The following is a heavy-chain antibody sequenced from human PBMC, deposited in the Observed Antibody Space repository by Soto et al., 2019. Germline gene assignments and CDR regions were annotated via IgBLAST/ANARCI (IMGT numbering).Heavy chain of an antibody. CDR3: ASAPAASEWFDP. V-gene: IGHV1-18*04. Sequence: ASVKVSCKASGYTFTSYGISWVRQAPGQGLEWMGWISAYNGNTNYAQKLQGQVTISADKSISTAYLQWSSLKASDTAMYYCASAPAASEWFDPWGQGTLVTVSS. CDR2: ISAYNGNT. J-gene: IGHJ5*02. CDR1: GYTFTSYG. D-gene: IGHD2-2*01.